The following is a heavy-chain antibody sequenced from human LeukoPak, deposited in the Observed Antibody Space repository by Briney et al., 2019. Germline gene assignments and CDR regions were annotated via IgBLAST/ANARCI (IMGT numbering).Heavy chain of an antibody. D-gene: IGHD3-3*01. V-gene: IGHV3-23*01. CDR3: AKDRIGTIFGVVPVDY. Sequence: PGGSLRLSCAASGFSFSNYAMSWVRQAPGKGLEGVSGMSGSGHSSYYADSVKGRFTISRDNSKNTLWLQMNSLRAEDTAVYYCAKDRIGTIFGVVPVDYWGQGTLVTVSS. CDR1: GFSFSNYA. J-gene: IGHJ4*02. CDR2: MSGSGHSS.